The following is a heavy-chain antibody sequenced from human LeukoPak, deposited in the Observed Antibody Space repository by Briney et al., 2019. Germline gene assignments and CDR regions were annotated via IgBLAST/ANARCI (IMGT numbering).Heavy chain of an antibody. V-gene: IGHV3-23*01. CDR3: AKDIYSGWYYLFDY. D-gene: IGHD6-19*01. J-gene: IGHJ4*02. CDR2: ISGGGGST. CDR1: GGSISSYY. Sequence: PSETLSLTCTVSGGSISSYYWSWVRQAPGKGLEWVSAISGGGGSTYYADSVKGRFTISRDNSKNTLYLQMNSLRAEDTAVYYCAKDIYSGWYYLFDYWGQGTLVTVSS.